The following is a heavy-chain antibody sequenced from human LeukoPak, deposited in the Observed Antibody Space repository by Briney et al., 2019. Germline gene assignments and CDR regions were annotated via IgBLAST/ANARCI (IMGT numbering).Heavy chain of an antibody. Sequence: GGSLRPSCAASGFTFSSYGMHWVRQAPGKGLEWVAVISYDGSNKYYADSVKGRFTISRDNSKNTLYLQMNSLRAEDTAVYYCAKDSSSGSYEFDYWGQGTLVTVSS. CDR2: ISYDGSNK. V-gene: IGHV3-30*18. D-gene: IGHD1-26*01. CDR1: GFTFSSYG. CDR3: AKDSSSGSYEFDY. J-gene: IGHJ4*02.